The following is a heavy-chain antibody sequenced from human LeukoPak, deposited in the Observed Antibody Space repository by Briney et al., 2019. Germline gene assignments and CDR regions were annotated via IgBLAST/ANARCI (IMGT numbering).Heavy chain of an antibody. Sequence: GGSLRLSCAASGFTFYTYAMNWVRQAPGKGLQWVAAISGSGGTTYYADSVKGRFTTSRDNSKNTVYLQLSSLRAEDTAVYYCAKDPSDFLVDCWGQGTLVTVSS. J-gene: IGHJ4*02. CDR2: ISGSGGTT. CDR1: GFTFYTYA. V-gene: IGHV3-23*01. D-gene: IGHD2-21*02. CDR3: AKDPSDFLVDC.